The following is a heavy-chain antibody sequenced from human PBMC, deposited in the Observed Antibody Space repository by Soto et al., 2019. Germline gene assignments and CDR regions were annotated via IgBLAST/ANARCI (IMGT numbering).Heavy chain of an antibody. CDR3: AKDLRHRGYSSSSSHHY. CDR1: GFTFSSYA. Sequence: EVQLLESGGGLVQPRGSLRLSCAASGFTFSSYAMSWVRQAPGKGLEWVSAISGSGGSTYYADSVKGRFTISRDNSKNTLYLQMNSLRAEDTAVYYCAKDLRHRGYSSSSSHHYWGQGTLVTVSS. V-gene: IGHV3-23*01. D-gene: IGHD6-6*01. J-gene: IGHJ4*02. CDR2: ISGSGGST.